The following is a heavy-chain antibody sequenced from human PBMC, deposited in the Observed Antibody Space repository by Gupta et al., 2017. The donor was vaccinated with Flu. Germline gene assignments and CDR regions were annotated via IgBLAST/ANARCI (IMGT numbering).Heavy chain of an antibody. Sequence: SYISSTSSSRHYADSVKGRVTISRDNAKNSLYLQMNSLRVEDTAVYYCARDRVPTSGMDVWGQGTTVTVSS. V-gene: IGHV3-48*01. J-gene: IGHJ6*02. D-gene: IGHD3-10*01. CDR3: ARDRVPTSGMDV. CDR2: ISSTSSSR.